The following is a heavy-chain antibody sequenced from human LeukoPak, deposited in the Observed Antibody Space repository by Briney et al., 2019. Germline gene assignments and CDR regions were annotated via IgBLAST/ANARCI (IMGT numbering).Heavy chain of an antibody. CDR2: IKQDGDEK. Sequence: GGSLRLSCAASGFTFSSHWMSWVRQAPGKGLEWVANIKQDGDEKNYVDSVKGRFTISRDNDKNSLYLQMNSLRAEDTAVYYCAKDQSLVGLWGQGTLVTVSS. J-gene: IGHJ4*02. V-gene: IGHV3-7*03. CDR1: GFTFSSHW. CDR3: AKDQSLVGL. D-gene: IGHD2-2*01.